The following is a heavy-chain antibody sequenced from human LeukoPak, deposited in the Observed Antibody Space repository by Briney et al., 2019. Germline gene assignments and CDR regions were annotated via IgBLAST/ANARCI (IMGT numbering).Heavy chain of an antibody. J-gene: IGHJ4*02. CDR3: ARLRGAARPGYYFDY. V-gene: IGHV4-39*01. D-gene: IGHD6-6*01. Sequence: SETLSLTCTVSGGSISSSSYYWGWIRQPPGKGVEWIGSIYYSGSTYYNPSLKSRVTISVDTSKNQFSLKLSSVTAADTAVYYCARLRGAARPGYYFDYWGQGTLVTVSS. CDR1: GGSISSSSYY. CDR2: IYYSGST.